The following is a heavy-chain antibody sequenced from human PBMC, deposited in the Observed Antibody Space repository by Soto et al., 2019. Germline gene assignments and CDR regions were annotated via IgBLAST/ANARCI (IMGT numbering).Heavy chain of an antibody. CDR2: ISYDGSNK. CDR3: ARVSFPGLGGWNYVLASPEVAFDI. CDR1: GFTFSSYA. V-gene: IGHV3-30-3*01. J-gene: IGHJ3*02. D-gene: IGHD1-7*01. Sequence: GGSLRLSCAASGFTFSSYAMHWVRQAPGKGLEWVAVISYDGSNKYYADSVKGRFTISRDNSKNTLYLQMNSLRAEDTAVYYCARVSFPGLGGWNYVLASPEVAFDIWGQGTMVTVSS.